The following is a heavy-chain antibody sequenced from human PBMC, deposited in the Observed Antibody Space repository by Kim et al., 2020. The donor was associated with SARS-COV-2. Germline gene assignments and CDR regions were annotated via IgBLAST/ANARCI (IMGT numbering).Heavy chain of an antibody. Sequence: ETLSLTCTVSGGSISSSSYYWGWIRQPPGKGLEWIGSIYYSGSTYYNPSLKSRVTISVDTSKNQFSLKLSSVTAADTAVYYCATSTRSGYYAYWGQGTLVTVSS. CDR2: IYYSGST. J-gene: IGHJ4*02. V-gene: IGHV4-39*01. CDR3: ATSTRSGYYAY. CDR1: GGSISSSSYY. D-gene: IGHD3-22*01.